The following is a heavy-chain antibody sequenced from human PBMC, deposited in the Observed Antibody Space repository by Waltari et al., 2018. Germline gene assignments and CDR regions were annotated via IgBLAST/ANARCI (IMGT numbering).Heavy chain of an antibody. Sequence: EVQLVESGGGLVQPGGSVRPSWAASGFPFSSSSINWVRQAPGKGLEWISYISSSSSPIYYADSGRGRFTISRDNAKNSVYLQMNSLRAEDTAVYYCARDPPVMVVGVSFDYWGQGTLVTVSS. J-gene: IGHJ4*02. CDR2: ISSSSSPI. V-gene: IGHV3-48*04. D-gene: IGHD1-26*01. CDR1: GFPFSSSS. CDR3: ARDPPVMVVGVSFDY.